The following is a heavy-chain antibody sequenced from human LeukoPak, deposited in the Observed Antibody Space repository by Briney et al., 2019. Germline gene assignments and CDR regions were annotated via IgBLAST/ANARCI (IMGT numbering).Heavy chain of an antibody. J-gene: IGHJ6*02. CDR1: GFTFSSYG. V-gene: IGHV3-30*18. CDR2: ISYDGNNK. D-gene: IGHD5-18*01. Sequence: QSGGSLRLSCAASGFTFSSYGMHWVRQAPGKGLEWVAVISYDGNNKYYADSVKGRFTISRDNSKNTLYLQMNSLRAEDTAVYYCAKDLQRGYSSSYYYYGMDVWGQGTTVTVSS. CDR3: AKDLQRGYSSSYYYYGMDV.